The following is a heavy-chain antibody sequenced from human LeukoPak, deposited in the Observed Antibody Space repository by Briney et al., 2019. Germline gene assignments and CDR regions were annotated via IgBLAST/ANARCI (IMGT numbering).Heavy chain of an antibody. CDR1: GFTFSSYW. Sequence: GGSLRLSCAASGFTFSSYWMSWVRQAPGKGLEWVANIKQDGSEKYYVDSVKGRFTISRDNSKNTLYLQMNSLRAEDTALYYCARAEWELGNDYWGQGTLVTVSS. D-gene: IGHD1-26*01. CDR2: IKQDGSEK. J-gene: IGHJ4*02. V-gene: IGHV3-7*01. CDR3: ARAEWELGNDY.